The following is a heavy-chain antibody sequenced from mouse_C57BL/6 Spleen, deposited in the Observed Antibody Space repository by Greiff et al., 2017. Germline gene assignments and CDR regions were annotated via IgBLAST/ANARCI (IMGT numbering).Heavy chain of an antibody. D-gene: IGHD1-1*01. Sequence: EVQLQQSGPELVKPGASVKISCKASGYSFTGYYMNWVKQSPEKSLEWIGEINPTTGGTTYNQKFKAKATLTVDTSSSTAYMQLKSLTSEDSAVYYCARMRTQTTVVAYRYCDVWGTGTTVTVSS. V-gene: IGHV1-42*01. CDR3: ARMRTQTTVVAYRYCDV. CDR2: INPTTGGT. J-gene: IGHJ1*03. CDR1: GYSFTGYY.